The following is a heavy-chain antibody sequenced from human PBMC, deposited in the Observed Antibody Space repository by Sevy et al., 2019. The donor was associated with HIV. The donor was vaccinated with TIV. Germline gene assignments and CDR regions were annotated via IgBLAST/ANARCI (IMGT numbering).Heavy chain of an antibody. CDR2: ISPSGGST. CDR1: GFTFISYA. Sequence: GGSLRLSCAASGFTFISYAMSWVRQAPGKGLEWVSSISPSGGSTYYADSVKGRFSISRDNSKNTVDLQMNSLRAEDTAVYYCAKEAAMGYVWRQGTTVTVSS. V-gene: IGHV3-23*01. CDR3: AKEAAMGYV. D-gene: IGHD5-18*01. J-gene: IGHJ6*02.